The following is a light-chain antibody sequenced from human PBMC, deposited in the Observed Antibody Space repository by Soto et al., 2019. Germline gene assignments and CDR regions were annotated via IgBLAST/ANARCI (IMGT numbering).Light chain of an antibody. CDR1: QSISWW. CDR3: QQYNSSPGT. J-gene: IGKJ2*01. V-gene: IGKV1-5*01. Sequence: DIQMTQSPSTLSASVGDRVTITCRASQSISWWLAWYQQKPGKAPKLLIYDVSSLESGVPSRFSGSGSGTEFTLTISSLQPDDFATYYCQQYNSSPGTFGQGTKLEIK. CDR2: DVS.